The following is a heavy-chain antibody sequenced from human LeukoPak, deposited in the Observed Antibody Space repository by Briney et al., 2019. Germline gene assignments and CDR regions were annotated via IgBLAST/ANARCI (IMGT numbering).Heavy chain of an antibody. CDR1: GIPFSKYG. V-gene: IGHV3-33*01. CDR3: ARNGPIAAAAPLRY. CDR2: IWYDGSNK. D-gene: IGHD6-13*01. J-gene: IGHJ4*02. Sequence: PGGSLRLSCAVSGIPFSKYGMHWVRQAPGKGLEWVAVIWYDGSNKYYADSVKGRFTISRDNSKNTLYLQMNSLRAEDTAVYYCARNGPIAAAAPLRYWGQGTLVTVSS.